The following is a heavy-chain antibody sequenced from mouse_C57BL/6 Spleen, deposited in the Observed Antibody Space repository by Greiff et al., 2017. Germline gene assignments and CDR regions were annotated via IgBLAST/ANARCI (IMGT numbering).Heavy chain of an antibody. D-gene: IGHD1-1*01. Sequence: EVQLQQSGPELVKPGASVKMSCKASGYTFTDYNMHWVKQSHGKSLEWIGYINPNNGGTSYNQKFKGKATLTVNKSSSTADMELRSLTSEDSAVYYCAREGLLRYGWYFDVWGTGTTVTVSS. CDR1: GYTFTDYN. CDR3: AREGLLRYGWYFDV. V-gene: IGHV1-22*01. CDR2: INPNNGGT. J-gene: IGHJ1*03.